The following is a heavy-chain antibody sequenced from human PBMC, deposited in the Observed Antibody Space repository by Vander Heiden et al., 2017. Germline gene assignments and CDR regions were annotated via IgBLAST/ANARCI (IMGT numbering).Heavy chain of an antibody. V-gene: IGHV3-23*01. J-gene: IGHJ6*02. Sequence: VQLLVSGGGVVQPGGSPILPCSASGLPLSSTSMNWVRQAPGKGVEWVLVISGSGSNTYYADSVKGRFTISRDNSKNTLYLQMSSLRAEDTAVYYCAKDFGDNGFYYGLDVWGQGTTVTVSS. D-gene: IGHD1-20*01. CDR2: ISGSGSNT. CDR1: GLPLSSTS. CDR3: AKDFGDNGFYYGLDV.